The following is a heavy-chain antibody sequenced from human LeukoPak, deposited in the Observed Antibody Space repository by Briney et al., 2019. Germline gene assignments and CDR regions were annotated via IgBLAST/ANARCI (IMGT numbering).Heavy chain of an antibody. CDR3: AKYHYYGSGSYDY. CDR1: GFTFSSYG. V-gene: IGHV3-23*01. Sequence: GGSLRLSCAASGFTFSSYGMSWVRQAPGKGLEWVSAISGSGGSTYYADSVKGRFTISRDNSKNTLYLQMSSLRAEDTAVYYCAKYHYYGSGSYDYWGQGTLVTVSS. CDR2: ISGSGGST. J-gene: IGHJ4*02. D-gene: IGHD3-10*01.